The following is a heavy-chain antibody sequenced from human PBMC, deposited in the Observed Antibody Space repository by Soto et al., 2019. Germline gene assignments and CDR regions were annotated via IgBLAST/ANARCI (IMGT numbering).Heavy chain of an antibody. CDR2: INHSGST. V-gene: IGHV4-34*01. CDR3: AGSPVATIYGGYFDY. J-gene: IGHJ4*02. Sequence: SETLSLTCAVYGGSFSGYYWSWIRQPPGKGLEWIGEINHSGSTNYNPSLKSRVTISVNTSKNQFSLKLSSVTAADTAVYYCAGSPVATIYGGYFDYWGQGTLVTVSS. CDR1: GGSFSGYY. D-gene: IGHD5-12*01.